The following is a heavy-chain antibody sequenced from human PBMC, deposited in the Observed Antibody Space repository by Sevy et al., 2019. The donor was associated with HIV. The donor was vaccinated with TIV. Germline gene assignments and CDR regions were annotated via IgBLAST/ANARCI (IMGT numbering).Heavy chain of an antibody. CDR1: GGSISSSSYY. J-gene: IGHJ4*02. Sequence: SETLSLTCTVSGGSISSSSYYWGWIRQPPGKGLEWIGSIYYSGSTYYNPSLKSRVTISVDTSKNQFSLKLSSVTAADTAVYYCARSLRGNIVVVTGLFDYWGQGTLVTVSS. D-gene: IGHD2-21*02. CDR2: IYYSGST. V-gene: IGHV4-39*01. CDR3: ARSLRGNIVVVTGLFDY.